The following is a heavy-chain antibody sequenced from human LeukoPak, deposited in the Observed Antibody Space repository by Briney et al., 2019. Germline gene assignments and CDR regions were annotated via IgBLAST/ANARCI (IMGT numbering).Heavy chain of an antibody. D-gene: IGHD5-12*01. Sequence: GALRLSCAASGFTFDDYTMHWVRQAPGKGLEWVSLISWDGGSTYYADSVKGRFTISRDNSKNSLYLQMNSLRTEDTALYYCAKGNSGYDLRADYWGQGTLVTVSS. CDR2: ISWDGGST. CDR1: GFTFDDYT. CDR3: AKGNSGYDLRADY. V-gene: IGHV3-43*01. J-gene: IGHJ4*02.